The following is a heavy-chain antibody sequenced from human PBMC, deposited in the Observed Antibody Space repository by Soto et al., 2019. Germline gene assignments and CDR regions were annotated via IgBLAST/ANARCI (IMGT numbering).Heavy chain of an antibody. Sequence: QVQLVQSGAEVKKPGASVKVSCKAYGYTFTSYAMHWVRQAPGQRLEWMGWINAGNGNTKYSQKFQGRVTITRDTSASTAYMELSSLRSEDTAVYYCARDLGVGAASDYWGQGTLVTVSS. J-gene: IGHJ4*02. D-gene: IGHD1-26*01. CDR3: ARDLGVGAASDY. CDR1: GYTFTSYA. V-gene: IGHV1-3*01. CDR2: INAGNGNT.